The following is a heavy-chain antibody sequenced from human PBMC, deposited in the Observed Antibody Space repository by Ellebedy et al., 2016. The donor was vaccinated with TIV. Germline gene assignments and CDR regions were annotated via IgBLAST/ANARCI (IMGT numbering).Heavy chain of an antibody. CDR3: AREFNDYHFDV. CDR1: GFTFGSYG. V-gene: IGHV3-33*08. J-gene: IGHJ4*02. D-gene: IGHD3-16*01. CDR2: RWYDGGSK. Sequence: GGSLRLSCSASGFTFGSYGMHWIRQGPGKGLEWVASRWYDGGSKRYADAVKGRFTISRDNSKNTLYLQANSLRAEDTAVYYCAREFNDYHFDVWGQGTLVTVSS.